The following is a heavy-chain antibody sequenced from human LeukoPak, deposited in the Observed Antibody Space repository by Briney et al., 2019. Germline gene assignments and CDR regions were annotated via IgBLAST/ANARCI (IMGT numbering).Heavy chain of an antibody. D-gene: IGHD5/OR15-5a*01. CDR3: ARAETDSVGAFDI. CDR1: GYSISSGYY. V-gene: IGHV4-38-2*01. CDR2: IYHSGST. J-gene: IGHJ3*02. Sequence: SETLSLTCAVSGYSISSGYYWGWIRQPPGKGLEWIGSIYHSGSTYYNPSLKSRVTISVDTSKNQFSLKLSSVTAADTAVYYCARAETDSVGAFDIWGQGKMVTVSS.